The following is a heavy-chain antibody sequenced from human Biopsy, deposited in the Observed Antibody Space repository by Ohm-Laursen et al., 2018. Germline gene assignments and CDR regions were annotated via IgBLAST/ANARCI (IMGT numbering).Heavy chain of an antibody. CDR2: VYYTGST. D-gene: IGHD2-2*01. Sequence: SETLSLTCTVSGDSIRSYYWSWIRQPPGKGLEWIGYVYYTGSTNYHPSLKSRVTMSAHTSTNQFSLKLTSVTAADTAVYYCARDKIPYCTSTSCDYFGMDVWGQGTTVTVSS. CDR3: ARDKIPYCTSTSCDYFGMDV. J-gene: IGHJ6*02. V-gene: IGHV4-59*01. CDR1: GDSIRSYY.